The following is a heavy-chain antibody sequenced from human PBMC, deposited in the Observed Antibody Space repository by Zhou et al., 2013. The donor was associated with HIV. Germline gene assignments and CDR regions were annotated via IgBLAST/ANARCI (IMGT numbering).Heavy chain of an antibody. CDR1: GGTLSTYA. CDR2: IIPLFGTV. J-gene: IGHJ4*02. D-gene: IGHD3-22*01. Sequence: QVQLVQSGAEVKKPRSSVKVSCKASGGTLSTYAISWVRQAPGQGLEWMGGIIPLFGTVNYAQKFQGRVTINTDEYTGTAFMELSSLTSEDTAVYYCARLVLADYFDNSGYYLDFWGQGTLVTVSS. CDR3: ARLVLADYFDNSGYYLDF. V-gene: IGHV1-69*05.